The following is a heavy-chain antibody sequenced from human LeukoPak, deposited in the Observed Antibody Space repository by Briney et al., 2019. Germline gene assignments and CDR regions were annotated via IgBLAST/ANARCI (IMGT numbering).Heavy chain of an antibody. D-gene: IGHD6-19*01. V-gene: IGHV3-11*01. CDR3: ASLLSVYRSVI. J-gene: IGHJ3*02. CDR2: ISSSGSTI. CDR1: GFTFSDYY. Sequence: GGSLRLSCAASGFTFSDYYMSWIRQAPGEGLEWVSYISSSGSTIYYADSVKGRFTISSDTAKNPLYLQMNSLRAEDTAVYSCASLLSVYRSVIWGQGTMVRVSS.